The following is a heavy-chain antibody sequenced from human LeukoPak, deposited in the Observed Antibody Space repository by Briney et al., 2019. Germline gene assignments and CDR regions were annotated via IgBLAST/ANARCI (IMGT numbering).Heavy chain of an antibody. Sequence: PGGSLRLSCAAAGFAFSRHWMHWVRQAPGKGLVWVSRISIDGSSTIYADSVKGRFTISRDNAKNSLYLQMNSLRAEDTAVYYCARDLSPSRAMVLDYWGQGTLVTVSS. D-gene: IGHD5-18*01. CDR2: ISIDGSST. V-gene: IGHV3-74*01. CDR1: GFAFSRHW. CDR3: ARDLSPSRAMVLDY. J-gene: IGHJ4*02.